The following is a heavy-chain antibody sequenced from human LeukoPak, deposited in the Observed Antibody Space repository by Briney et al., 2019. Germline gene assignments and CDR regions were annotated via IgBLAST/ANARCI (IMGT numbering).Heavy chain of an antibody. V-gene: IGHV1-69*13. Sequence: ASVKVSCKASGGTFSSYAISWVRQAPGQGLEWMGGIIPIFGTANYAQKFQGRVTITADESTSTAYMDLRSLRSDDTAVYYCARVSGIVVVPAAPLFDYWGQGTLVTVSS. CDR2: IIPIFGTA. CDR1: GGTFSSYA. CDR3: ARVSGIVVVPAAPLFDY. J-gene: IGHJ4*02. D-gene: IGHD2-2*01.